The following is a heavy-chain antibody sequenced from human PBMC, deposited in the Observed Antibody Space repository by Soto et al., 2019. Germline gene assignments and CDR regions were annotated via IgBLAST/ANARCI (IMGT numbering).Heavy chain of an antibody. J-gene: IGHJ6*02. Sequence: QVQLVESGGGVVQPGRSLRLSCAASGFTFSSYGMHWVRQAPGKGLEWVAVISYDGSNKYYADSVKDRFTISRDNSKNSLYLQMNSLRAEDTAVYYCAKVPSSGYYPRPSLYGMDVWGQGTTVTVSS. CDR1: GFTFSSYG. V-gene: IGHV3-30*18. CDR3: AKVPSSGYYPRPSLYGMDV. D-gene: IGHD3-22*01. CDR2: ISYDGSNK.